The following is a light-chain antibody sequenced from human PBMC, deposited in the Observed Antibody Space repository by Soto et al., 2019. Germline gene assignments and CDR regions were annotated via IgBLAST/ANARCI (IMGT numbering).Light chain of an antibody. V-gene: IGKV1-39*01. CDR1: QSVTTF. J-gene: IGKJ2*01. CDR2: GAS. Sequence: IQMTQSPSSLSASVGDRVSITCRASQSVTTFLNWYQQKPGIAPKLLIYGASNFYGGGPSGFSGSGSETHSTLTISSLQPDDFATYFCQQTYSTPYTFGQGTKVEI. CDR3: QQTYSTPYT.